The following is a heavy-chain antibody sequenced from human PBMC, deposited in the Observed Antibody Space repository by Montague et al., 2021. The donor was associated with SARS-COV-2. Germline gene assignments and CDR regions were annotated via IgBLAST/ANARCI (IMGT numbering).Heavy chain of an antibody. Sequence: SETLSLTCTVSGGSIRNYYWNWIRQPPGKGLEWVGYIYHSGSAKYNPSLKSQVTLSVDTSKTQFSLKLSSVTAADTAIYYCARGEGYYGSGSYAWFDPWGQGTLVTVSS. V-gene: IGHV4-59*01. D-gene: IGHD3-10*01. CDR3: ARGEGYYGSGSYAWFDP. CDR1: GGSIRNYY. J-gene: IGHJ5*02. CDR2: IYHSGSA.